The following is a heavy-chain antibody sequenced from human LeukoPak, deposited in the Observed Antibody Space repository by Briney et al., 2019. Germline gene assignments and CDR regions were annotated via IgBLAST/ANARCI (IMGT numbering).Heavy chain of an antibody. CDR3: AALVTPREYYYYYYMDV. Sequence: ASVKLSCKASGGTFSSYAISWVRQAPGQGLEWMGGIIPIFGTANYAQKFQGRVTITTDESTSTAYMELSSLRSEDTAVYYCAALVTPREYYYYYYMDVWGKGTTVTVSS. CDR2: IIPIFGTA. CDR1: GGTFSSYA. J-gene: IGHJ6*03. V-gene: IGHV1-69*05. D-gene: IGHD4-23*01.